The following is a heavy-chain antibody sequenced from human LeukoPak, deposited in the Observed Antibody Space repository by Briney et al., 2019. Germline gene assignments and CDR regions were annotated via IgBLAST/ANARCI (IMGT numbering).Heavy chain of an antibody. V-gene: IGHV3-11*04. J-gene: IGHJ4*02. Sequence: GGSLRLSCAASGFTFSDYYMSWIRQAPGKGLEWVSYISGSGGTIYYADSVKGRFILSRDNAKNSLYLQMNSLRAEDTAVYYCARDRLAAAGTHFDYWGQGTLVTVSS. CDR1: GFTFSDYY. D-gene: IGHD6-13*01. CDR2: ISGSGGTI. CDR3: ARDRLAAAGTHFDY.